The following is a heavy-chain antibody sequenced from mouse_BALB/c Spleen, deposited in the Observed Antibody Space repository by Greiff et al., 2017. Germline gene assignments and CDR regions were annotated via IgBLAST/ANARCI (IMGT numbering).Heavy chain of an antibody. J-gene: IGHJ4*01. V-gene: IGHV5-17*02. CDR2: ISSGSSTI. CDR3: ASYRYAMDY. Sequence: EVHLVESGGGLVQPGGSRKLSCAASGFTFSSFGMHWVRQAPEKGLEWVAYISSGSSTIYYADTVKGRFTISRDNPKNTLFLQMTSLRSEDTAMYYCASYRYAMDYWGQGTSVTVSS. D-gene: IGHD2-14*01. CDR1: GFTFSSFG.